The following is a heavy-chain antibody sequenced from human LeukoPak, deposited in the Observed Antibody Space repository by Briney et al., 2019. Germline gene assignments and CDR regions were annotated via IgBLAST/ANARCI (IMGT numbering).Heavy chain of an antibody. J-gene: IGHJ4*02. CDR3: ARRTVRFLEWSYYFDY. V-gene: IGHV4-38-2*01. D-gene: IGHD3-3*01. CDR1: GYSISSGYY. CDR2: IYHSGST. Sequence: SETLSLTCAVSGYSISSGYYWGWIRQPPGKGLEWIGSIYHSGSTYYNPSLKSRVTVSVDTSKNQFSLKLSSVTAADTAVYYCARRTVRFLEWSYYFDYWGQGTLVTVSS.